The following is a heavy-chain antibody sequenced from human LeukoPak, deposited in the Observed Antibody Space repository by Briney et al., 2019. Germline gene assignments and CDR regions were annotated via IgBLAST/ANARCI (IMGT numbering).Heavy chain of an antibody. J-gene: IGHJ4*02. D-gene: IGHD6-6*01. V-gene: IGHV3-23*01. CDR2: ISDNSLST. CDR1: GFTFSGYV. CDR3: AKGSSSSWPYYFDY. Sequence: GGSLRLSCAASGFTFSGYVMSWVRQAPGKGLEWVSAISDNSLSTYYADSVKGRFTVSRDNSKNTLYLQMNSLRVEDTAVYFCAKGSSSSWPYYFDYWGQGTLVTVSS.